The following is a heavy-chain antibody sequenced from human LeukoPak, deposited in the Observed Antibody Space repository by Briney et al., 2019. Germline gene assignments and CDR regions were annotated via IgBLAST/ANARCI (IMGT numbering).Heavy chain of an antibody. V-gene: IGHV3-48*04. Sequence: GGSLRLSCATSGFTFSSYSMNWVRQAPGKGLEWVSYIGRTTSTIYYADSVKGRFTISRDNAKNSLYLQMNSLRAEDTAVYYCARDQGGFDIWGQGTMVTVSS. CDR3: ARDQGGFDI. CDR1: GFTFSSYS. J-gene: IGHJ3*02. CDR2: IGRTTSTI.